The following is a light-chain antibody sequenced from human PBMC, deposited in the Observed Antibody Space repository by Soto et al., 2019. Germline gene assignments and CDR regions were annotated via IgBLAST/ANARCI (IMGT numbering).Light chain of an antibody. CDR1: QSVSSY. CDR3: QKYNQWPWT. CDR2: CSS. Sequence: EIVLTQSPATLSVSPGERATLSCRASQSVSSYLAWYQQKPGQAPRLLLYCSSTMSTGIPVRFSGSGFGTEFTLTISSLQSEDFGIYNCQKYNQWPWTFGPGTKVDIK. J-gene: IGKJ1*01. V-gene: IGKV3-15*01.